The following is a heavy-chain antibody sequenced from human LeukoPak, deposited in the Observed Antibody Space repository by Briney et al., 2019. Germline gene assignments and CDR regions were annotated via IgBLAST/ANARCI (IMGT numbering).Heavy chain of an antibody. CDR2: ISSYSSTL. J-gene: IGHJ4*02. V-gene: IGHV3-48*04. CDR1: GFTFSSYS. Sequence: GGSLRLSCAASGFTFSSYSMNWVCQAPGKGLEWVSYISSYSSTLYYADSVKGRFTISRDNAKNTLYLQMNSLRAEDTAVYYCARDSSGYYGPLGYWGQGPLVTVSS. D-gene: IGHD3-22*01. CDR3: ARDSSGYYGPLGY.